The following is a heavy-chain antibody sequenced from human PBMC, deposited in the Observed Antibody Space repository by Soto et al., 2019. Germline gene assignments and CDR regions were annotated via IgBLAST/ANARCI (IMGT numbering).Heavy chain of an antibody. CDR3: AKGGLDIVLMVYAHYYMDV. V-gene: IGHV3-23*01. CDR1: GFTFSSYA. CDR2: ISGSGGST. D-gene: IGHD2-8*01. Sequence: PGGSLRLSCAASGFTFSSYAMSWVRQAPGKGLEWVSAISGSGGSTYYADSVKGRFTISRDNSKNTLYLQMNSLRAEDTAVYYCAKGGLDIVLMVYAHYYMDVWGKGTTVTVSS. J-gene: IGHJ6*03.